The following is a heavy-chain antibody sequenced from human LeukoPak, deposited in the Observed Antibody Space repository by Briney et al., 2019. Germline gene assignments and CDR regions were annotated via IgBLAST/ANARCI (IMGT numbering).Heavy chain of an antibody. CDR3: ARLTSIAARPGRNDAFDI. D-gene: IGHD6-6*01. CDR2: ISGRATNT. V-gene: IGHV3-48*04. CDR1: GYPFSNYG. Sequence: GGSLRLSCAASGYPFSNYGMDWVRQTPGRGLEWISYISGRATNTEYADSVKARFTISRDNAKNSLYLQMNSLRAEDTAVYYCARLTSIAARPGRNDAFDIWGQGTMVTVSS. J-gene: IGHJ3*02.